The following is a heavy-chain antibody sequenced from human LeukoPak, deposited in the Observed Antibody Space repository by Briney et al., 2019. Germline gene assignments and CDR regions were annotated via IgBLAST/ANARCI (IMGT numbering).Heavy chain of an antibody. V-gene: IGHV3-74*01. J-gene: IGHJ4*02. CDR3: ARICSTTDCLISA. CDR2: ISTDGSYT. D-gene: IGHD2-2*01. CDR1: GFTFSGYW. Sequence: PGGSLRLSCAASGFTFSGYWMHWVRQAPGKGPVWVARISTDGSYTSYADCVKGRFTISRDNAKNTVYLQMSSLRAEDTAIYYCARICSTTDCLISAWGQGTLVTVSS.